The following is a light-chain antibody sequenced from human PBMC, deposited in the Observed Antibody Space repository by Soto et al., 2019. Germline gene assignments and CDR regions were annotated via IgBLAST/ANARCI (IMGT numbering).Light chain of an antibody. CDR2: DAS. J-gene: IGKJ2*01. CDR3: QQYNNWPGYT. Sequence: EIVMTQSPATLSVSPGEGATLSCRASQGIGSTLAWYQHKPGQTPRLLIYDASTRATGVPARFSGSGSGTEFTLTINSLQSEDFAVYYCQQYNNWPGYTFGQGTKLEIK. V-gene: IGKV3-15*01. CDR1: QGIGST.